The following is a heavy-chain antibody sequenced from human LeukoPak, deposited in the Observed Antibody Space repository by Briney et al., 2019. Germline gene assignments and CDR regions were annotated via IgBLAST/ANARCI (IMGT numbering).Heavy chain of an antibody. CDR1: GYTFTGYY. D-gene: IGHD3-10*01. CDR3: ARSSTRWCGELLYCEY. J-gene: IGHJ4*02. V-gene: IGHV1-2*02. Sequence: ASVKLSCKASGYTFTGYYMHWVRQAPGQGLGWMGWFNPNSGGTNYSQKFPGRVTMTRATSISTAYMELRRLRSSDTAASDCARSSTRWCGELLYCEYWGQGTLVTVSS. CDR2: FNPNSGGT.